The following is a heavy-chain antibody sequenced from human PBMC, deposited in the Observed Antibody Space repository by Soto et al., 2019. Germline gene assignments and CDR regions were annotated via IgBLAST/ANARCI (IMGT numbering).Heavy chain of an antibody. CDR1: GFTLRNYA. Sequence: GGSLRLSCEASGFTLRNYAMTWVRQAPGKGLEWVSLISANDVGTYYAESVKTRFTISTDQSRNTVYLQMDSLRADDTAIYYCAKAKNDYNWDNRPPFDYWGQGTLVTVSP. V-gene: IGHV3-23*01. CDR2: ISANDVGT. CDR3: AKAKNDYNWDNRPPFDY. D-gene: IGHD1-20*01. J-gene: IGHJ4*02.